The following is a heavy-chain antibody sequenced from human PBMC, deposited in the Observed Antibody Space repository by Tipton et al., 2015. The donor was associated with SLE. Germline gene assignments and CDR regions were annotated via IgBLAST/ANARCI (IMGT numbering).Heavy chain of an antibody. Sequence: QSGAEVKKPGASVKVFCKASGYTFTSYGISWVRQAPGQGLEWMGWISGYSGNTNYAQKLQGRVTMTTDTSTSTAYMELRSLRSDDTAVYYCARLGDWDQYYYMDVWGKGTTVTVSS. J-gene: IGHJ6*03. CDR2: ISGYSGNT. CDR1: GYTFTSYG. V-gene: IGHV1-18*01. D-gene: IGHD3-16*01. CDR3: ARLGDWDQYYYMDV.